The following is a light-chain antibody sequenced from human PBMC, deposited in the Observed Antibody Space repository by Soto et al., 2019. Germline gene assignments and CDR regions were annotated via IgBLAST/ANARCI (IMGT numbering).Light chain of an antibody. Sequence: DIVMTQSPDSLAVSLGERATINCKSSQSLLYSSSNKNYLAWYQQKPGQSPKLLIYWASTRETGVPDRFSGSGSGTDFTLTGGRLQAEDVAVYYCQQYYSAPLTFGGGTKVEIK. CDR3: QQYYSAPLT. V-gene: IGKV4-1*01. CDR1: QSLLYSSSNKNY. CDR2: WAS. J-gene: IGKJ4*01.